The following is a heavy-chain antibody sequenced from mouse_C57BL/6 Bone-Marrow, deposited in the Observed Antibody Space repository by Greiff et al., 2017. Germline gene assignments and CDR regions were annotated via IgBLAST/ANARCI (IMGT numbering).Heavy chain of an antibody. D-gene: IGHD1-1*01. CDR3: ARLEIDGSSGDWYVDV. CDR1: GYTFTSYD. Sequence: QVQLQQSGPELVKPGASVKLSCKASGYTFTSYDITWVKQRPGQGLEWIGWIYPRDGSTKYNEKFKGKATLTVDTSSSTAYMELHSLTSEDSAVFSCARLEIDGSSGDWYVDVWGTGTTVTVTS. J-gene: IGHJ1*03. V-gene: IGHV1-85*01. CDR2: IYPRDGST.